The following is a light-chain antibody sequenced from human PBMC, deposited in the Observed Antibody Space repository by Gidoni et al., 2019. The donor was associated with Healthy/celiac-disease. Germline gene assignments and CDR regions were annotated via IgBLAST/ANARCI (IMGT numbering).Light chain of an antibody. CDR1: QDISNY. Sequence: IQMTQSPSSRSASVGDRVTITCQASQDISNYLNWYQQKPGKAPKLLIYDASNLETGVPSRFSGSGSGTDFTFTISSLQPEYIATYYCQPYDNLPFTFGPGTKVDIK. CDR2: DAS. J-gene: IGKJ3*01. CDR3: QPYDNLPFT. V-gene: IGKV1-33*01.